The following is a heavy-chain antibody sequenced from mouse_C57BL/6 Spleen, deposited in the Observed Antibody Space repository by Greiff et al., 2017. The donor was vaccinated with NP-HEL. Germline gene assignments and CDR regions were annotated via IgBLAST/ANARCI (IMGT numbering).Heavy chain of an antibody. Sequence: EVMLVESGGGLVKPGGSLKLSCAASGFTFSSYAMSWVRQTPEKRLEWVATISDGGSYTYYPDNVKGRFTISRDNAKNNLYLQMSPLKSEDTAMYYCARDRGFAYWGQGTLVTVSA. J-gene: IGHJ3*01. CDR1: GFTFSSYA. D-gene: IGHD3-3*01. V-gene: IGHV5-4*01. CDR3: ARDRGFAY. CDR2: ISDGGSYT.